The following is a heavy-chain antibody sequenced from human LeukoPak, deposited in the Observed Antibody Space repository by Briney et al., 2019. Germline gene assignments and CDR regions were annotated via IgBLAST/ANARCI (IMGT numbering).Heavy chain of an antibody. CDR1: GFTFSSYA. D-gene: IGHD6-13*01. CDR3: ARYNSSWFAQSPFDY. J-gene: IGHJ4*02. Sequence: PGGSLRLSCAASGFTFSSYAMSWVRQAPGKGLEWVSAISGSGGSTYYGDSVKGRFSISRDNSKNTLYLQMNSLRAEDTAVYYCARYNSSWFAQSPFDYWGQGTVVTVSS. CDR2: ISGSGGST. V-gene: IGHV3-23*01.